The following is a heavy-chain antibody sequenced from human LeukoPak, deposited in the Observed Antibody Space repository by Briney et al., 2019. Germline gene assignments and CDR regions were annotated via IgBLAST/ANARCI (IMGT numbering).Heavy chain of an antibody. V-gene: IGHV3-21*01. CDR1: GLTFSFYS. Sequence: GGSLRLSCAASGLTFSFYSMNWVRQAPGKGLEWVSSITSSSTYIYYADSMKGRFTISRDNAKNSLYLQMDSLRGEDTAVYYCVRGSSGSYYTLFDYWGQGTLVTVSS. J-gene: IGHJ4*02. CDR3: VRGSSGSYYTLFDY. D-gene: IGHD1-26*01. CDR2: ITSSSTYI.